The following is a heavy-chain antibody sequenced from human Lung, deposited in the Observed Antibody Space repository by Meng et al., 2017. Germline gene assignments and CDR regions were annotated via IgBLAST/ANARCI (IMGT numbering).Heavy chain of an antibody. CDR2: INHSGST. D-gene: IGHD4-11*01. V-gene: IGHV4-34*01. J-gene: IGHJ4*02. CDR3: ARGPTTMAHDFDY. Sequence: QVQLQQGGAGLLKPSETLSLTCGVSGGSFSDYYWSWIRQSPGKGLEWIGEINHSGSTNYNPSLESRATISVDTSQNNLSLKLSSVTAADSAVYYCARGPTTMAHDFDYWGQGTLVTVSS. CDR1: GGSFSDYY.